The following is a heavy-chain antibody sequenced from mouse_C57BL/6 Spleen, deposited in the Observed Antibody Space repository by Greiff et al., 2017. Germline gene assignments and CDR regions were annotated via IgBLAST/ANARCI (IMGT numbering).Heavy chain of an antibody. CDR1: GFSLTSYG. V-gene: IGHV2-2*01. D-gene: IGHD2-4*01. CDR3: ASYYDSYYAMDY. J-gene: IGHJ4*01. Sequence: QVQLQQSGPGLVQPSQSLSITCTVSGFSLTSYGVHWVRQSPGKGLEWLGVIWSGGSTDYNAPFISRLSISKDNSKSQFFFKMNTLQADDTAIYYCASYYDSYYAMDYWGQGTSVTVSS. CDR2: IWSGGST.